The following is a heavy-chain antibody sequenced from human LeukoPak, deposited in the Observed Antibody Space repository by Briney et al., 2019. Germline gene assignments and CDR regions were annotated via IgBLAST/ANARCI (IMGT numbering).Heavy chain of an antibody. Sequence: GASVKVSCKASGYTFTSYGISWVRQAPGQGLEWMGWISAYNGNTNYAQKLQGRVTMTTDTSTSTAYMELRSLRSDDTAVYYCARDRLSPQHYYGSGSFDYWGQGTLVTVSS. J-gene: IGHJ4*02. V-gene: IGHV1-18*01. D-gene: IGHD3-10*01. CDR2: ISAYNGNT. CDR3: ARDRLSPQHYYGSGSFDY. CDR1: GYTFTSYG.